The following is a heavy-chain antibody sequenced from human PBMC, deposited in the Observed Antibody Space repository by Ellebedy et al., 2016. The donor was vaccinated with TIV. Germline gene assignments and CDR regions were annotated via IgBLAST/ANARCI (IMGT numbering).Heavy chain of an antibody. CDR2: INDSGKT. D-gene: IGHD3-16*01. Sequence: MPSETLSLTCTVSGGSIGTYYWSWVRQPPGKGLEWIGSINDSGKTNFNPSLKSRITMSVDTSKNELSRRLSSVTDADTAVYYCARLITLVFFDPWGQGTLVTVSS. J-gene: IGHJ5*02. CDR3: ARLITLVFFDP. V-gene: IGHV4-59*01. CDR1: GGSIGTYY.